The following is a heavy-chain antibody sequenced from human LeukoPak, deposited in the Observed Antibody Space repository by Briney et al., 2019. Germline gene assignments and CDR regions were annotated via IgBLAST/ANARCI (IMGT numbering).Heavy chain of an antibody. V-gene: IGHV1-18*01. CDR3: ARESHVTREDY. J-gene: IGHJ4*02. D-gene: IGHD3-10*01. CDR2: ISANDGNT. Sequence: GESLKISCKGSGYTFTSYGISWVRQAPGQGLEWMGWISANDGNTDYPQKLQGRVTMTTDTSTSTAYMELRSLRSGDTAVYYCARESHVTREDYWGQGTLVTVSS. CDR1: GYTFTSYG.